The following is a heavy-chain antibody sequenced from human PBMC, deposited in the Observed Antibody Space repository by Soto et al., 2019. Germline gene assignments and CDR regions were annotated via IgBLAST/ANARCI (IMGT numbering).Heavy chain of an antibody. CDR2: ITSSGSTI. D-gene: IGHD6-19*01. V-gene: IGHV3-11*01. CDR3: ARENEQWVAADN. Sequence: PGGSLRLSCAASGFTFSDYYMSWIRQAPGKGLEWVSYITSSGSTIYYADSVKGRFTISRDKAKNSLYLQMNSLRAEDTAVYYCARENEQWVAADNWAQGTMVTVSS. CDR1: GFTFSDYY. J-gene: IGHJ4*02.